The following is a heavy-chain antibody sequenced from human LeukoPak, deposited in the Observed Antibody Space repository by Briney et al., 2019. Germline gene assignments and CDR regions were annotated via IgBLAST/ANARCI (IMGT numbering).Heavy chain of an antibody. D-gene: IGHD3-9*01. J-gene: IGHJ4*02. Sequence: GESLKISCQGSGYSFNNYWIGWVRQMPWKGLEWMGIIYSCDSDTRYSPSFQGQVTISADKSISTVYLQWYSLKASDSAMYYCARRGYDILTGYPDYFGYWGQGTLVTVSS. V-gene: IGHV5-51*01. CDR3: ARRGYDILTGYPDYFGY. CDR2: IYSCDSDT. CDR1: GYSFNNYW.